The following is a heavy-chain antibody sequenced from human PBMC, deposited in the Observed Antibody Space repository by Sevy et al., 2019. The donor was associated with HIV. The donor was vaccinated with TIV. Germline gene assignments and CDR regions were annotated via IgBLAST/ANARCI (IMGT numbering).Heavy chain of an antibody. J-gene: IGHJ3*02. Sequence: GGSLRLSCAASGFTFTSYAMNWVRQAPGKGLEWISTIYGSGGVTYYADSVKGRFTISRDKSKNTLYLQMNSLRTEDKAPYYCAAGRYDSSGSFDALDIWGQGTMVTVSS. V-gene: IGHV3-23*01. CDR1: GFTFTSYA. D-gene: IGHD3-22*01. CDR3: AAGRYDSSGSFDALDI. CDR2: IYGSGGVT.